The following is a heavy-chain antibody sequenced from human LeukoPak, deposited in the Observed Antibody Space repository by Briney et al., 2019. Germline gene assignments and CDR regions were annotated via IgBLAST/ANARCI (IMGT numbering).Heavy chain of an antibody. D-gene: IGHD6-19*01. J-gene: IGHJ6*03. V-gene: IGHV4-38-2*02. CDR3: ARCSSSGWDYYYYYMDV. Sequence: SETLSLTCTVSGYSISSGYYWGWIRQPPGKGREWIGSIYHSGSTYYNPSLKSRVTISVDTSKNQFSLKLSSVTAADTAVYYCARCSSSGWDYYYYYMDVWGKGTTVTVSS. CDR2: IYHSGST. CDR1: GYSISSGYY.